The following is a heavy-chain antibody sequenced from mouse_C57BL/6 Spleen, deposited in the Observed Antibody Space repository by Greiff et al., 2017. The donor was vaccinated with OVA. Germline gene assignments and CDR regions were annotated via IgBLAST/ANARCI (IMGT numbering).Heavy chain of an antibody. D-gene: IGHD1-1*01. Sequence: VQLKESEGGLVQPGSSMKLSCTASGFTFSDYYMAWVRQVPEKGLEWVANINYDGSSTYYLDSLKSRFIISRDNAKNILYLQMSSLKSEDTATYYCARDYYGSKGYFDVWGTGTTVTVSS. CDR3: ARDYYGSKGYFDV. CDR1: GFTFSDYY. V-gene: IGHV5-16*01. CDR2: INYDGSST. J-gene: IGHJ1*03.